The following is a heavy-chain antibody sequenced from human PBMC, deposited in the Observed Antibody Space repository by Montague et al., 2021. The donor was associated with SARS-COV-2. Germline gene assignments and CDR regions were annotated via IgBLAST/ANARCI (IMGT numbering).Heavy chain of an antibody. Sequence: SLRLSCAASGFTFSSYWMSWVRQAPGKGLEWVANIKQDGSEKYYVDSVKGRFTISRDNAKNSLYLQMNSLRVEDTAVYYCARDHRQVWFGAPVMERYFDYWGQGTLVTVSS. J-gene: IGHJ4*02. CDR1: GFTFSSYW. V-gene: IGHV3-7*01. CDR3: ARDHRQVWFGAPVMERYFDY. D-gene: IGHD3-10*01. CDR2: IKQDGSEK.